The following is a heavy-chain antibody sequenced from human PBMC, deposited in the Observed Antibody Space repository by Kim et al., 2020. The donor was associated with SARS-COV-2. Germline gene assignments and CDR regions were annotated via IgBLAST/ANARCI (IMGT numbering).Heavy chain of an antibody. Sequence: GGSLRLSCAASGFTFSSYAMSWVRQAPGKGLEWVSVIYSGGSSTYYADSVKGRFTISRDNSKNTLYLQMNSLRAEDTAVYYCAKAPGYYDSSGYGIDYWGQGTLVTVSS. CDR3: AKAPGYYDSSGYGIDY. CDR1: GFTFSSYA. V-gene: IGHV3-23*03. J-gene: IGHJ4*02. D-gene: IGHD3-22*01. CDR2: IYSGGSST.